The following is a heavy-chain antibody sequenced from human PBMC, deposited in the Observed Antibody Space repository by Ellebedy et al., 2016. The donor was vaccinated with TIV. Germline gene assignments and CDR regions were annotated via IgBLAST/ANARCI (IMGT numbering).Heavy chain of an antibody. V-gene: IGHV1-24*01. CDR1: GYTLTELS. CDR3: ATGSSGTTNYYYYGMDV. CDR2: FDPEDGET. J-gene: IGHJ6*02. Sequence: AASVKVSCKVSGYTLTELSMHWVRQAPGKGLEWMGGFDPEDGETIYAQKFQGRVTMTEDTSTDTAYMELSSLRSEDTAVYYCATGSSGTTNYYYYGMDVWGQGTTVTVSS. D-gene: IGHD1-7*01.